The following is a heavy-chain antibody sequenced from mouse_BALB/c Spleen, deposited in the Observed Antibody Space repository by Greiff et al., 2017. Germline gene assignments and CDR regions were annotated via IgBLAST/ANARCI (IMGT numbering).Heavy chain of an antibody. CDR2: IWAGGST. CDR3: ARDREGYFDV. V-gene: IGHV2-9*02. J-gene: IGHJ1*01. CDR1: GFSLTSYG. Sequence: QVQLKESGPGLVAPSQSLSITCTVSGFSLTSYGVHWVRQPPGKGLEWLGVIWAGGSTNYNSALMSRLSISKDNSKSQVFLKMNSLQTDDTAMYYCARDREGYFDVWGAGTTVTVSS.